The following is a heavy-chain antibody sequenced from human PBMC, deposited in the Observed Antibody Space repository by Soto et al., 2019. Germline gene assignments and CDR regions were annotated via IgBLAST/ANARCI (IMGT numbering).Heavy chain of an antibody. V-gene: IGHV4-31*03. CDR3: ARGRLGYCSSTSCYGVFGFDY. CDR1: GGSISSGGYY. CDR2: IYYSGST. J-gene: IGHJ4*02. Sequence: SETLSLTCTVSGGSISSGGYYWSWIRQHPGKGLEWIGYIYYSGSTYYNPSLKSRVTISVDTSKNQFSLKLSSVTAADTAVYYCARGRLGYCSSTSCYGVFGFDYWGQGTLVTVSS. D-gene: IGHD2-2*01.